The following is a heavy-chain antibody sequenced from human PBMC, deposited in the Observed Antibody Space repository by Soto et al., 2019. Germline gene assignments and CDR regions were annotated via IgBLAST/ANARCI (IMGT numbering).Heavy chain of an antibody. D-gene: IGHD3-10*01. Sequence: ASVKVSCKVSGYPFTTYYIHWVRQSPGQGLEWMGWIDPRSGVTVYEQKFQGRVTMTIDTSISTVYMDLSGLTSDDTALYYCATDDYGIFPYWGQGSLVTVSS. CDR2: IDPRSGVT. CDR1: GYPFTTYY. CDR3: ATDDYGIFPY. V-gene: IGHV1-2*02. J-gene: IGHJ4*02.